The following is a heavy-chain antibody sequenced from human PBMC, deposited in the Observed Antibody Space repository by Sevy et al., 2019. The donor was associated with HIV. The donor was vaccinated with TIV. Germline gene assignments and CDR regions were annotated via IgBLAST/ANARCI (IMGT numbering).Heavy chain of an antibody. CDR2: ISSSSSYI. CDR1: GFTFSSYS. J-gene: IGHJ4*02. V-gene: IGHV3-21*01. CDR3: ARDDSSSSGFDY. Sequence: GESLKISCAASGFTFSSYSMNWVRQAPGKGLEWVSSISSSSSYIYYADSVKGPFTISRDNAKNSLYLQMNSLRAEDTAVYYCARDDSSSSGFDYWGQGTLVTVSS. D-gene: IGHD6-6*01.